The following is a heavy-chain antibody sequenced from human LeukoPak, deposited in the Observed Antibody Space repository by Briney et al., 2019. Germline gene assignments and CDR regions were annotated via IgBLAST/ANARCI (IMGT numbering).Heavy chain of an antibody. CDR2: IVVGSGNT. CDR3: AADSDSSGYYYVNY. J-gene: IGHJ4*02. V-gene: IGHV1-58*01. CDR1: GFTFTSSA. D-gene: IGHD3-22*01. Sequence: GASVKVSCKASGFTFTSSAVQWVRQARGQRLEWIGWIVVGSGNTNYAQKFQERVTITRDMSTSTAYMELSSLRSEDTAVYYCAADSDSSGYYYVNYWGQGTLVTVSS.